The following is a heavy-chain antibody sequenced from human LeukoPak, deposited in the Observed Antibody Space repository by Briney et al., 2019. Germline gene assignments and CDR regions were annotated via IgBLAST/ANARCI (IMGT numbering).Heavy chain of an antibody. Sequence: PSETLSLTCTVSGGSISSYYWSWVRQPPGKGLECIGYIYYSGSTNYNPSLKSRVTISIDTSKSQFSLKLSSVTAADTAVYYCARGTRYSYIFDYWGQGTLVTVSS. V-gene: IGHV4-59*01. D-gene: IGHD5-18*01. CDR1: GGSISSYY. CDR3: ARGTRYSYIFDY. J-gene: IGHJ4*02. CDR2: IYYSGST.